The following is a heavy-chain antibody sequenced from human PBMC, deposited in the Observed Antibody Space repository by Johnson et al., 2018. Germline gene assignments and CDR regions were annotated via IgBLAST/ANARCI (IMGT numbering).Heavy chain of an antibody. Sequence: VQLVESGGGLVQPGGSLRLSCAASGFSVRNNYMSWVRQAPGKGLEWVSTIYSGGGTYNADSVEGRFLIFRDNCENRLHLQMNSLRAEDTAIYYCVRGYCSGGSCYRPYFDFWGQGTLVTVSS. V-gene: IGHV3-53*01. J-gene: IGHJ4*02. D-gene: IGHD2-15*01. CDR3: VRGYCSGGSCYRPYFDF. CDR1: GFSVRNNY. CDR2: IYSGGGT.